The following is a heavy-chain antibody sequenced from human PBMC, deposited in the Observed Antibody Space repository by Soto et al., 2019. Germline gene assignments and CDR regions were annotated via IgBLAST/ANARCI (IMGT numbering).Heavy chain of an antibody. J-gene: IGHJ3*02. D-gene: IGHD2-2*01. CDR3: ARGFFETSTDHSNPFDM. V-gene: IGHV4-59*01. Sequence: QVQLQESDTGLVKPAETLSLTCTVSSASIRSSYWSWIRQSPGKGLEWIAYVYYTGKSNYNPSLSGRVTVSVDTSKNQLSLKLTSVTAADTAVYYCARGFFETSTDHSNPFDMWGQGTMVTV. CDR2: VYYTGKS. CDR1: SASIRSSY.